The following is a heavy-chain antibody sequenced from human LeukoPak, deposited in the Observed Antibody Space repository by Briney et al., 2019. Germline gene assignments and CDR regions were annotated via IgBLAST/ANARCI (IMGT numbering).Heavy chain of an antibody. CDR2: IYPGDSDT. V-gene: IGHV5-51*01. CDR1: GYSFTSYW. J-gene: IGHJ4*02. CDR3: ARRCGPYYDSSGYWGYFDY. D-gene: IGHD3-22*01. Sequence: GESLKISCKGSGYSFTSYWIGWVRQMPGKGLEWMGIIYPGDSDTRYSPSFQGQITISADKSISTAYLQWSSLKASDTAMYYCARRCGPYYDSSGYWGYFDYWGQGTLVTVSS.